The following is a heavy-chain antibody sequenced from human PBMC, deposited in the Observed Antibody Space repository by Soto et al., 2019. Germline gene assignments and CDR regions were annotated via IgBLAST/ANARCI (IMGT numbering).Heavy chain of an antibody. J-gene: IGHJ5*02. CDR3: ARDALVGYDSRGSYGGGWFDP. Sequence: SETLSLTCTVSGGSISSYYWSWVRQPPGKGLEWIGYIYYTGSTNYNPSLRGRVTISVDTSKNQFSLKLSSVTAADTAVYYCARDALVGYDSRGSYGGGWFDPWGPGTLVTVSS. CDR1: GGSISSYY. CDR2: IYYTGST. D-gene: IGHD3-22*01. V-gene: IGHV4-59*01.